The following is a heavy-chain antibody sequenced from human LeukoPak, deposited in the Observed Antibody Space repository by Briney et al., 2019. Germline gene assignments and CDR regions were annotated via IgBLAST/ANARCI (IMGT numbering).Heavy chain of an antibody. CDR3: ARGRRLFGSGSYRWFDY. CDR1: GGSFSGYY. D-gene: IGHD3-10*01. CDR2: INHSGST. J-gene: IGHJ4*02. Sequence: PSETLSLTCAVYGGSFSGYYWSWIREPPGKGLDWIGEINHSGSTNYNPSLKSRVTISVDTSKNQFSLKLSSVTAADTAVYYCARGRRLFGSGSYRWFDYWGQGTLVTVSS. V-gene: IGHV4-34*01.